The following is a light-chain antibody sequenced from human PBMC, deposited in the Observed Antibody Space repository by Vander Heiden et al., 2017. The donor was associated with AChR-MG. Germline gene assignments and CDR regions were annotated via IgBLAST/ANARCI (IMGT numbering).Light chain of an antibody. Sequence: QPVLTQPPSASGPPGQTVAISSSASRSYIGSNTVAWYQQLPGAAPKLLINGVNQRPSGVPDRFSGSKSGTSDSLAISGLRSEDEGEYYCASWDDILNGWVFGGGTKLTGL. CDR2: GVN. CDR1: RSYIGSNT. V-gene: IGLV1-44*01. J-gene: IGLJ3*02. CDR3: ASWDDILNGWV.